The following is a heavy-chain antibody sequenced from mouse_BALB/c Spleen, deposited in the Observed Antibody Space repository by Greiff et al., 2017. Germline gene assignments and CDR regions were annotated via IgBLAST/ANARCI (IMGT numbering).Heavy chain of an antibody. J-gene: IGHJ3*01. Sequence: VQLQQSGAELVKPGAPVKLSCTASGFNIKDTYMHWVKQRPEQGLEWIGRIDPANGNTKYDPKFQGKATITADTSSNTAYLQLSSLTSEDTAVYYCAALTGTPWFAYWGQGTLVTVSA. CDR1: GFNIKDTY. D-gene: IGHD4-1*01. CDR2: IDPANGNT. V-gene: IGHV14-3*02. CDR3: AALTGTPWFAY.